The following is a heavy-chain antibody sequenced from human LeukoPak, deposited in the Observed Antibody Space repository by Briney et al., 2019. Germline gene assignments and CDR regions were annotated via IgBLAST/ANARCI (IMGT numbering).Heavy chain of an antibody. CDR2: ISYDGANN. Sequence: PGGSLRLSCVASGFTFSSSALQWVRQAPGRGLEWVSHISYDGANNYYADSVKGRFTISRDNTRGTLYLQMDNLRIDDTAVDYCAKGSCTTGWYNYCDLWGQGAGVTVPS. D-gene: IGHD6-19*01. J-gene: IGHJ1*01. CDR3: AKGSCTTGWYNYCDL. CDR1: GFTFSSSA. V-gene: IGHV3-30*18.